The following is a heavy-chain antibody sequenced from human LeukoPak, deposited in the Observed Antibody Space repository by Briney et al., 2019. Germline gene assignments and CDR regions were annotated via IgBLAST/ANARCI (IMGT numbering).Heavy chain of an antibody. J-gene: IGHJ4*02. CDR2: IYHNGST. V-gene: IGHV4-38-2*01. Sequence: SETLSLTCAVSGYSISSGYYWGWIRQPPGKGLEWIGSIYHNGSTYYNPSLKSRVTISVDTSKNQFSLKLSSVTAADTAVYYCARNLVMVRGLIADYWGQGTLVTVSS. CDR1: GYSISSGYY. D-gene: IGHD3-10*01. CDR3: ARNLVMVRGLIADY.